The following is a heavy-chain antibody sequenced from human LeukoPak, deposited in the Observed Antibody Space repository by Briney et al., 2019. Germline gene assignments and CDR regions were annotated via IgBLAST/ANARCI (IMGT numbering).Heavy chain of an antibody. Sequence: GESLRLSCAASGFTFSDYYMSWIRQAPGKGLEWVSYISGSTTYTTYADSVKGRFTISRDNAKNSLYLQMNSLRDEDTAVYYCARDGMVRGVIIWDAFDIWGQGTMVTVSS. V-gene: IGHV3-11*06. CDR2: ISGSTTYT. J-gene: IGHJ3*02. CDR3: ARDGMVRGVIIWDAFDI. CDR1: GFTFSDYY. D-gene: IGHD3-10*01.